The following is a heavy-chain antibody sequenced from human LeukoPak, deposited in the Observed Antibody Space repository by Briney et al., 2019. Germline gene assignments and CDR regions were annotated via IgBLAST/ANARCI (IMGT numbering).Heavy chain of an antibody. CDR2: IWHDGSDK. CDR3: ATDLSLGAIDY. J-gene: IGHJ4*02. Sequence: GGSLRLSCAASGFTFSSYGMHWVRQAPGKGLEWVAVIWHDGSDKNYADSVKGRFTISRDNSKNTLYLQMNSLRAEDTAVYYCATDLSLGAIDYWGQGTLVTVSS. V-gene: IGHV3-33*01. D-gene: IGHD1-26*01. CDR1: GFTFSSYG.